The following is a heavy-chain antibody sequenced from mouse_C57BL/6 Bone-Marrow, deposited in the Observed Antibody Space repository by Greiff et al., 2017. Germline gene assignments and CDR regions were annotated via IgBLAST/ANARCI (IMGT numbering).Heavy chain of an antibody. D-gene: IGHD2-3*01. CDR3: TTMTIYYGYYGRAY. Sequence: VQLKESGAELVRPGASVTLSCTASGFNIKDDYMHWVKQRPEQGLAWIGWIDPEIGDTEYASKFQGKAPITADTSSNTAYLQISSRTSEDTAVYYCTTMTIYYGYYGRAYWGQGTLVTVSA. CDR1: GFNIKDDY. CDR2: IDPEIGDT. J-gene: IGHJ3*01. V-gene: IGHV14-4*01.